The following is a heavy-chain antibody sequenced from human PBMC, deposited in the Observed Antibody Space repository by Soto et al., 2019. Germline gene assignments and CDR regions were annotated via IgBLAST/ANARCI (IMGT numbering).Heavy chain of an antibody. CDR2: IWYDGSNT. V-gene: IGHV3-33*06. Sequence: GGSLRLSCAASGFIFSSFGMHWVRQAPGKGLEWVAHIWYDGSNTYYADSVKGRFTISRDNSRNTLYLQMNSLRAEDTAVYYCAKDRGRGYYYGMDVWGQGNTVAV. D-gene: IGHD1-26*01. CDR1: GFIFSSFG. CDR3: AKDRGRGYYYGMDV. J-gene: IGHJ6*02.